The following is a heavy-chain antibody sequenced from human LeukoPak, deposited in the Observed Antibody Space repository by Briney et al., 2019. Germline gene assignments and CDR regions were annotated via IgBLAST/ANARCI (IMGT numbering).Heavy chain of an antibody. J-gene: IGHJ1*01. CDR1: GYTFTSYG. CDR3: AVILCGGDCYAEYFQH. Sequence: ASVKVSCKASGYTFTSYGISWVRQAPGQGLEWMGWISAYNGNTNYAQKLQGGVTMTTDTSTSTAYMELRSLRSDDTAVYYCAVILCGGDCYAEYFQHWGQGTLVTVSS. D-gene: IGHD2-21*02. V-gene: IGHV1-18*01. CDR2: ISAYNGNT.